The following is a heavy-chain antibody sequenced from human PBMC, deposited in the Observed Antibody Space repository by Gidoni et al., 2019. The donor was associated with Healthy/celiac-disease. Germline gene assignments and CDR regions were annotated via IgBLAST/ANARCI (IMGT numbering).Heavy chain of an antibody. V-gene: IGHV1-18*01. CDR2: ISAYNGNT. J-gene: IGHJ4*02. CDR1: VYTFTSYG. Sequence: QVQLVQSGAEVKKPGASVTVSCTASVYTFTSYGISWVRQAPGQGLEWMGWISAYNGNTNYAQKLQGRVTMTTDTSTSTAYMELRSLRSDDTAVYYCAREGTTKYWSGGSGYSDYWGQGTLVTVSS. D-gene: IGHD2-15*01. CDR3: AREGTTKYWSGGSGYSDY.